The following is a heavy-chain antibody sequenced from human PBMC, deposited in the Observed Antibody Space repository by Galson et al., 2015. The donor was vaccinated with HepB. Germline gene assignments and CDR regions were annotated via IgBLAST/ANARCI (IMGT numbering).Heavy chain of an antibody. D-gene: IGHD3-22*01. J-gene: IGHJ4*02. CDR1: GSTFTTYG. V-gene: IGHV1-18*01. CDR2: ISPNNGNT. Sequence: SVKVSCKASGSTFTTYGITWVRQAPGQGLEWMGWISPNNGNTYYAQKFQGRVTMTTDTSTTTAWLALRSLRSDDTAIYYCAGDFYYYDRSAYYWGQGTLVTVSS. CDR3: AGDFYYYDRSAYY.